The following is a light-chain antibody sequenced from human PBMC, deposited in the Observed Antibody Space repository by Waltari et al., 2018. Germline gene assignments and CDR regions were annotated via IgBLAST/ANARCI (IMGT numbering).Light chain of an antibody. Sequence: QSALTQPPSASGSPGQSVTISCTGTSSDVGDYVSWYQQHPGKAPKLMISEVTKRPPGVPDRFSGSKAGNTASLTVSGLQAEDEADYYCSSYAGSNNLVFGGGTKLTVL. V-gene: IGLV2-8*01. CDR2: EVT. CDR1: SSDVGDY. CDR3: SSYAGSNNLV. J-gene: IGLJ2*01.